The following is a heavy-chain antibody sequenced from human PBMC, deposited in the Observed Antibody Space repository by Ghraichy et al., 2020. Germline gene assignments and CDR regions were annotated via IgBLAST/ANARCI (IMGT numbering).Heavy chain of an antibody. J-gene: IGHJ6*02. CDR1: GGTFSSYA. CDR2: IIPIFGTA. V-gene: IGHV1-69*13. CDR3: ARDPWKPRTRTWKYCGGDCYSYEEYYGMDV. Sequence: SVKVSCKASGGTFSSYAISWVRQAPGQGLEWMGGIIPIFGTANYAQKFQGRVTITADESTSTAYMELSSLRSEDTAVYYCARDPWKPRTRTWKYCGGDCYSYEEYYGMDVWGQGTTVTVSS. D-gene: IGHD2-21*02.